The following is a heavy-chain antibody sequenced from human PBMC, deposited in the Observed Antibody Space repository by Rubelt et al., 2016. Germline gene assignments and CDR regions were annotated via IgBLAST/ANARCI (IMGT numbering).Heavy chain of an antibody. V-gene: IGHV3-64D*06. CDR3: VKRGHGSSWYYFDH. D-gene: IGHD6-13*01. CDR2: ISTNGGST. CDR1: GFTFSNYA. J-gene: IGHJ4*02. Sequence: EVQLLESGGGLVQPGGSLRLSCAASGFTFSNYAMRWVRQAPGKGLEYLSSISTNGGSTYYADSVKGRCIISRDNSKKTLYLQMSSLRVEDTAVYYWVKRGHGSSWYYFDHWGQGSLVTVSS.